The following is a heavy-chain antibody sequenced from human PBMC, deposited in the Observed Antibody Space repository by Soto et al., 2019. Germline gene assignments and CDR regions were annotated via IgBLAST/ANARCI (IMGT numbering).Heavy chain of an antibody. J-gene: IGHJ6*02. CDR1: GGSISSYY. CDR2: IYYSGST. CDR3: ARDRYDSGMDV. V-gene: IGHV4-59*01. D-gene: IGHD3-3*01. Sequence: SETLSLTCTVSGGSISSYYWSWIRQPPGKGLEWIGYIYYSGSTNYNPSLKSRVTISVDTSKNQFSLRLSSVTAADTAVYYCARDRYDSGMDVWGQGTTVTVSS.